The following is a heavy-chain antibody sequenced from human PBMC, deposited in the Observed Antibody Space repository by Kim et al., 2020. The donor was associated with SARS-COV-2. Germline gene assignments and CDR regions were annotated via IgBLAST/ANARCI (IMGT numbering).Heavy chain of an antibody. CDR2: ISYDGSNK. J-gene: IGHJ4*02. CDR1: GFTFSSYA. V-gene: IGHV3-30*04. Sequence: GGSLRLSCAASGFTFSSYAMHWVRQAPGKGLEWVAVISYDGSNKYYADSVKGRFTISRDNSKNTLYLQMNSLRAEDTAVYYCARVPNRGYCSGGSCYPDYWGQGTLVTVSS. D-gene: IGHD2-15*01. CDR3: ARVPNRGYCSGGSCYPDY.